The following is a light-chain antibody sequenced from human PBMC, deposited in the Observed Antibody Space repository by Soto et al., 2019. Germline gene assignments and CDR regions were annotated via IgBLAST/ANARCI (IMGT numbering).Light chain of an antibody. CDR2: DNN. Sequence: QSVLTQPPSVSGAPGQRVTISCTGTTSNIGAPHAVHWYQQVPGTAPKLLVYDNNNRPSGVPDRFTCSKSGTSASLAITGLQAEDAADYFCMSFDNSLIRSVFGGGTKLTVL. CDR1: TSNIGAPHA. CDR3: MSFDNSLIRSV. J-gene: IGLJ2*01. V-gene: IGLV1-40*01.